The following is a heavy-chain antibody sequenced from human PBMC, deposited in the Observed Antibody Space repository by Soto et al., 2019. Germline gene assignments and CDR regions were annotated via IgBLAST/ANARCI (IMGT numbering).Heavy chain of an antibody. V-gene: IGHV3-30*02. CDR2: MSYDGSDT. Sequence: GGSLRLSCVGSGFIFSNNVMHWVRQTPGKGLEWVAFMSYDGSDTFYADSVKGRFTISRDNSRNTLFLHMSNLRAEDTAMYYCTIVRVAASALHHWGQGTLMTF. D-gene: IGHD6-6*01. CDR3: TIVRVAASALHH. CDR1: GFIFSNNV. J-gene: IGHJ5*02.